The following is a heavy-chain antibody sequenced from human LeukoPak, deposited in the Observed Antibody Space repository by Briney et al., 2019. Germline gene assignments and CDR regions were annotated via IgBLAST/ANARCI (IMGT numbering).Heavy chain of an antibody. CDR2: IWPDGTNK. CDR3: ARRQASLIEYFLH. J-gene: IGHJ1*01. V-gene: IGHV3-33*01. Sequence: GGSLRLSCAAFGFTFNNYDMHWVRQAPGKGLEWVAVIWPDGTNKYNADSVAGRFTISRDNSKRTVYLQMNSLRVEDTAVYYCARRQASLIEYFLHWGPGNLVTVSS. CDR1: GFTFNNYD.